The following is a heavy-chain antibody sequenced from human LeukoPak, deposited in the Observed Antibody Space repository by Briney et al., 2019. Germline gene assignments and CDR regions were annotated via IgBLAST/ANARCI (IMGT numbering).Heavy chain of an antibody. V-gene: IGHV3-20*04. J-gene: IGHJ4*02. CDR1: GFTFDDYG. CDR3: ARTCGYYEIYYFDD. CDR2: INWNGSST. Sequence: PGGSLRLSCAASGFTFDDYGMSWVRQAPGKGLEWVSGINWNGSSTGYADSVKGRFTISRDNAKNSLYLQMNSLRAEDTALYYCARTCGYYEIYYFDDWGQGTLVTVTS. D-gene: IGHD3-22*01.